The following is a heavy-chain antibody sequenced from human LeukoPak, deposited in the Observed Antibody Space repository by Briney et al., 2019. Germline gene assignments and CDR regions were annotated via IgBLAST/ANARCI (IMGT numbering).Heavy chain of an antibody. CDR1: GYTFTGYY. CDR2: INPNSGGT. V-gene: IGHV1-2*06. J-gene: IGHJ4*02. D-gene: IGHD3-9*01. CDR3: ARDMAYYDILTGQMDY. Sequence: GPSVKVSCKASGYTFTGYYMHWVRQAPGQGLEWMGRINPNSGGTNYAQKFQGRVTMTRDTSISTAYMELSRLRSDDTAVYYCARDMAYYDILTGQMDYWGQGTLVTVSS.